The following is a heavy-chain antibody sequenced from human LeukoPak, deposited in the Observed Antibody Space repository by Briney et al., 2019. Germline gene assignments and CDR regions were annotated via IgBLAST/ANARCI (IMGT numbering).Heavy chain of an antibody. CDR2: INHSGST. D-gene: IGHD5-18*01. V-gene: IGHV4-34*01. CDR1: GVSFSGYY. Sequence: SETLSLTCAVYGVSFSGYYWSWIRQPPGKGLEWIGDINHSGSTNYNPSLKSRVTISVDTSKNQFSLKLSSVTAADTAVYYCARSLGYSYISARPKPFDYWGQGTLVTVSS. J-gene: IGHJ4*02. CDR3: ARSLGYSYISARPKPFDY.